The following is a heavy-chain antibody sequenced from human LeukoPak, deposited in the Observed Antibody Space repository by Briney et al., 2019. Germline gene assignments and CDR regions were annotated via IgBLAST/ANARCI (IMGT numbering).Heavy chain of an antibody. V-gene: IGHV3-15*01. Sequence: SGGSLRLSCAASGFTFSNARMSWVRQAPGKGLEWVGRIKSKTDGGTTDYAAPVKGRFTISRDDSKNTLYLQMNSLKTEDTAVYYCTTERYDYVWGSYRHSRIDYWGQGTLVTVSS. J-gene: IGHJ4*02. CDR2: IKSKTDGGTT. CDR1: GFTFSNAR. D-gene: IGHD3-16*02. CDR3: TTERYDYVWGSYRHSRIDY.